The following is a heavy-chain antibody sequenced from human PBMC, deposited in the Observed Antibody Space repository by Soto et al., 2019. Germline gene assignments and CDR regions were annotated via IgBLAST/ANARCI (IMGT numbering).Heavy chain of an antibody. CDR3: ARDADTAMVTNWFDT. CDR1: GGNFTDYI. J-gene: IGHJ5*02. CDR2: IIPMFSTS. V-gene: IGHV1-69*12. D-gene: IGHD5-18*01. Sequence: QVQLVQSGAEVKKPGSSVKVSCKASGGNFTDYIISWVRQAPGQGPEWMGAIIPMFSTSNYAQKFQGRVTITADDSTSTAYMELRSLRSEDTAIYFCARDADTAMVTNWFDTWGQGTLVTVSP.